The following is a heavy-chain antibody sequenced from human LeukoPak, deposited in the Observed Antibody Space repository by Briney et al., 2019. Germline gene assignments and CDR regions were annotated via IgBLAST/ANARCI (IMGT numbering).Heavy chain of an antibody. CDR1: GYTFTGYY. D-gene: IGHD3-10*01. CDR3: ARGGLRVRGVIITDYYYYYMDV. V-gene: IGHV1-8*02. Sequence: EASVTVSCKASGYTFTGYYMHWVRQATGQGLEWMGWMNPNSGNTGYAQKFQGRVTMTRNTSISTAYMELSSLRSEDTAVYYCARGGLRVRGVIITDYYYYYMDVWGKGTTVTISS. J-gene: IGHJ6*03. CDR2: MNPNSGNT.